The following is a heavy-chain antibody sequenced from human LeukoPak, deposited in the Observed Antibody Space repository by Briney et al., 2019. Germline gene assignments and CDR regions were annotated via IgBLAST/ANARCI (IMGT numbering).Heavy chain of an antibody. J-gene: IGHJ4*02. D-gene: IGHD5-12*01. CDR1: GGSISSGDYY. CDR3: ARVESGRTINFDY. CDR2: IYYSGST. V-gene: IGHV4-30-4*01. Sequence: SQTLSLTCTVSGGSISSGDYYWSWIRQPPGKGLEWIGYIYYSGSTYYNPSLKSRVTISVDTSKNQFSLKLSSVTAADTAVCYCARVESGRTINFDYWGQGTLVTVSS.